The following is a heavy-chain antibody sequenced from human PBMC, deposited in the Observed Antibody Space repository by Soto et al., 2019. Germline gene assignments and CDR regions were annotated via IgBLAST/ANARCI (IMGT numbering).Heavy chain of an antibody. CDR3: ARSPRGVGPEDS. J-gene: IGHJ4*02. CDR1: GFIFNDHY. D-gene: IGHD3-10*01. Sequence: VGSLSLSCEASGFIFNDHYMDWGRQAPGKGLEWVGRIRDKTNSYTTEYAASVKGRFTISRDDSKNSLYLQMNSLKTEDTAVYYCARSPRGVGPEDSWVQGTLVTVT. CDR2: IRDKTNSYTT. V-gene: IGHV3-72*01.